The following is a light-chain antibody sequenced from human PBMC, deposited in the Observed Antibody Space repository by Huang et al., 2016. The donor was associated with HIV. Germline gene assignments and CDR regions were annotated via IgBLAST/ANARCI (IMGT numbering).Light chain of an antibody. V-gene: IGKV3-15*01. J-gene: IGKJ4*01. CDR1: QSVRDK. CDR2: ATA. CDR3: QQYESWPPLT. Sequence: EIVMTQSPDTLSVSPGERATLSCRASQSVRDKLAWYQQKPGQAPRLHLHATATRAAGGPARFSGSGSGTEFTLTISSLQSEDCGVYYCQQYESWPPLTFGGGTKVEIK.